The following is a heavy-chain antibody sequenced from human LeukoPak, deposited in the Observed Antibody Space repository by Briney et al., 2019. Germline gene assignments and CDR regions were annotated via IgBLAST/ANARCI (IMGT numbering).Heavy chain of an antibody. CDR2: INHSGST. D-gene: IGHD5-18*01. V-gene: IGHV4-34*01. CDR3: ARGTAMGSSWFDP. J-gene: IGHJ5*02. CDR1: GGSFSGYY. Sequence: SETLSLTCAVYGGSFSGYYWSWICQPPGKGLEWIGEINHSGSTNYNPSLKSRVTISVDTSKNQFSLKLSSVTAADTAVYYCARGTAMGSSWFDPWGQGTLVTVSS.